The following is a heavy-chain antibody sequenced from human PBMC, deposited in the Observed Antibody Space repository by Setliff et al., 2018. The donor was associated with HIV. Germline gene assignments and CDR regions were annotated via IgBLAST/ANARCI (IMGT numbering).Heavy chain of an antibody. J-gene: IGHJ5*02. D-gene: IGHD3-3*01. Sequence: SETLSLTCSVSGGSISGYYWNWVRQPPGKGLEWMGYIYYSGSTDYNPALKRRVTISLDTSKNQFSLKLSSVTAADTAVYYCARGAYYNFWSGYSAGGGSLGPWGQGTLVTVSA. CDR2: IYYSGST. CDR1: GGSISGYY. V-gene: IGHV4-59*01. CDR3: ARGAYYNFWSGYSAGGGSLGP.